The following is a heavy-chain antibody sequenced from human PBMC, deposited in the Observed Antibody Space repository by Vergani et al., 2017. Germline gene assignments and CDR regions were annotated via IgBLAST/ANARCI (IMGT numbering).Heavy chain of an antibody. V-gene: IGHV4-59*13. CDR1: GGSFNTYY. J-gene: IGHJ6*02. D-gene: IGHD3-9*01. Sequence: QVQLEESGPGLVKPSETLSLTCTVSGGSFNTYYWSWIRQSPGKGLEWIGYIYSTGSTNYIPSLNVRVTMSVDTSKNQFSLKLRSVTAADTAVYFCARVMYRDEASTGYRLEGMDIWGQGTTVTISS. CDR3: ARVMYRDEASTGYRLEGMDI. CDR2: IYSTGST.